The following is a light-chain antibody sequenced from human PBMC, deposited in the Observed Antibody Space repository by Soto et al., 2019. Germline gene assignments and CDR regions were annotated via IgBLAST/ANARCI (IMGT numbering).Light chain of an antibody. CDR3: ATWDSSLSVGV. J-gene: IGLJ1*01. CDR2: DNT. CDR1: NANISNMY. Sequence: QSVLTQPPSVSAAPGQRVTISCSEGNANISNMYVSWTQQLPGTAPKLLIYDNTHRPSGSPDRSSGSKSGTSATLGITGLQTGDESDYYCATWDSSLSVGVFGTGTKATV. V-gene: IGLV1-51*01.